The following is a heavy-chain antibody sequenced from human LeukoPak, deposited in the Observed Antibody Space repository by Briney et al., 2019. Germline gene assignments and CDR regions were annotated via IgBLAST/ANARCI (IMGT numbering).Heavy chain of an antibody. CDR2: ISSRGSTL. CDR3: ARESYRRLSYCSGGSCYSDAFDI. D-gene: IGHD2-15*01. J-gene: IGHJ3*02. Sequence: GGPLRLSRAASGFTFSSYEMNWLPEAPGKGLEGASYISSRGSTLYYADSVKGRFTISRDNAKNSLYLQMNSLRAEDTAVYYCARESYRRLSYCSGGSCYSDAFDIWGEGTMVTVSS. CDR1: GFTFSSYE. V-gene: IGHV3-48*03.